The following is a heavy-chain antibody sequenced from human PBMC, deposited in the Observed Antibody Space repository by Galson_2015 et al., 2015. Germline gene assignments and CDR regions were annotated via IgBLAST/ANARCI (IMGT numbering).Heavy chain of an antibody. J-gene: IGHJ4*02. CDR2: ISGSGGST. V-gene: IGHV3-23*01. CDR1: GFTFGSYA. CDR3: AKAPSPNLDPYYYGSGSIDY. Sequence: SLRLSCAASGFTFGSYAMSWVRQAPGKGLEWVSAISGSGGSTYYADSVKGRFTISRDNSKNTLYLQMNSLRAEDTAVYYCAKAPSPNLDPYYYGSGSIDYWGQGTLVTVSS. D-gene: IGHD3-10*01.